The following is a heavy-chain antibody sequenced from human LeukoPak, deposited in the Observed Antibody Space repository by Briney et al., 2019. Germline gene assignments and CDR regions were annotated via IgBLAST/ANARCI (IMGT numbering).Heavy chain of an antibody. Sequence: GGSLRLSCAASGFTFSNYWMHWVRQGPGKGLVWVSRINSDGSNTAYADSVKGRFTISRDNAKNTLSLQMNSLRAEDTAVYYCARDFLRGSPDFFDYWGQGTLVTVSS. D-gene: IGHD3-16*01. CDR2: INSDGSNT. CDR1: GFTFSNYW. J-gene: IGHJ4*02. V-gene: IGHV3-74*01. CDR3: ARDFLRGSPDFFDY.